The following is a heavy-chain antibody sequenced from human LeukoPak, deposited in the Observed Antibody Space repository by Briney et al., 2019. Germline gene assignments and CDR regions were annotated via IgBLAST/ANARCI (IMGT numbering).Heavy chain of an antibody. J-gene: IGHJ5*02. CDR3: ARGAVAGSRWFDP. CDR1: GGTFSSYA. V-gene: IGHV1-69*05. Sequence: SVKVSCKASGGTFSSYAISWVRQAPGQGLEWMGGIIPIFGTANYAQKFQGRVTITTDESTSTAYMELSSLRSEDTAVYYCARGAVAGSRWFDPWGQGTLVTASS. CDR2: IIPIFGTA. D-gene: IGHD6-19*01.